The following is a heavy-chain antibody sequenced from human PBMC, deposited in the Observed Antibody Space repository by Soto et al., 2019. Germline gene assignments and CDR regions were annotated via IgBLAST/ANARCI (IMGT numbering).Heavy chain of an antibody. J-gene: IGHJ4*02. V-gene: IGHV4-31*03. D-gene: IGHD3-22*01. CDR1: GASISIGGYS. CDR2: IYYSGNT. Sequence: SETLSLSCTVSGASISIGGYSWNWIRQHPGKGLEWIGYIYYSGNTYYNPSLKSRVTISVDTSKNQFSLRLSSVTAADTAVYYCAREHYYYDSSGYRPRTFDSWGQGALVTVS. CDR3: AREHYYYDSSGYRPRTFDS.